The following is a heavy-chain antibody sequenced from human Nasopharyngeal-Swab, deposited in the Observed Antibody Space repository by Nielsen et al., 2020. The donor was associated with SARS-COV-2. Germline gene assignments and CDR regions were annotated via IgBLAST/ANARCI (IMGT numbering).Heavy chain of an antibody. J-gene: IGHJ5*02. CDR1: LYSFPRYW. CDR3: ARQESDIAAGGTGRRQFDR. D-gene: IGHD6-13*01. CDR2: IYPGDSDT. V-gene: IGHV5-51*01. Sequence: KVPCQGSLYSFPRYWFCLVRQIPGTPLEWMGIIYPGDSDTRYSPSFQGQVTISADKSISTAYLQWSSLKASDTAMYYCARQESDIAAGGTGRRQFDRWGQGTLGTVSS.